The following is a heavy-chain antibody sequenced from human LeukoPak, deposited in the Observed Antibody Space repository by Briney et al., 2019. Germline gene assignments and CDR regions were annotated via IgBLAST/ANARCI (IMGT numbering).Heavy chain of an antibody. CDR1: GFTFSSYG. J-gene: IGHJ4*02. Sequence: GGSLRLSCAASGFTFSSYGMSWVRQAPGKGLEWVSTISGRRDSTSYADSVKGRFAISRDNSKNTLYLQMSSLRAEDTAVYYCAKDGVAAGTFDYWGQGTLVTVSS. CDR2: ISGRRDST. V-gene: IGHV3-23*01. D-gene: IGHD6-13*01. CDR3: AKDGVAAGTFDY.